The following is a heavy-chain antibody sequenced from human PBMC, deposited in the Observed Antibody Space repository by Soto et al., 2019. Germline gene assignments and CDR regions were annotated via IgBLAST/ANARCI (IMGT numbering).Heavy chain of an antibody. V-gene: IGHV5-51*01. Sequence: LGESLKISCKGSGYSFTNYWIGWVRQMPGKGLEWMGIIYPGDSDTRYSPSFQGQVTISADKSISTAYLQWSSLKASDTAIYYCARQMEYYYDSSGYYFRAFDIWGQGTMVTVSS. J-gene: IGHJ3*02. CDR1: GYSFTNYW. CDR2: IYPGDSDT. CDR3: ARQMEYYYDSSGYYFRAFDI. D-gene: IGHD3-22*01.